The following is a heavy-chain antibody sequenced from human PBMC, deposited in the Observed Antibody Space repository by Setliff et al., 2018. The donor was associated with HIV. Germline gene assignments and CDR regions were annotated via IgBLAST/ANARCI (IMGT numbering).Heavy chain of an antibody. CDR1: GFIFSSYE. CDR2: ISSSGSPI. Sequence: PGGSLRLSCAASGFIFSSYEMNWVRQAPGKGLEWVSYISSSGSPIHYADSVRGRFTISRDNAKNSLYLQMNSLRAEDTAVYYCARDGGFYLGGYYYYGMDVWGQGTTVTVSS. V-gene: IGHV3-48*03. J-gene: IGHJ6*02. D-gene: IGHD3-16*01. CDR3: ARDGGFYLGGYYYYGMDV.